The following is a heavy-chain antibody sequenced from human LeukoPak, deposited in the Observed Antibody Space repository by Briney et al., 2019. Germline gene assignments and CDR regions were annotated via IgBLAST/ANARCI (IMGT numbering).Heavy chain of an antibody. CDR2: ISCSSSYI. CDR1: RFTFSIYS. Sequence: GGSLRLSCAASRFTFSIYSMNWVRQAPGQGLEWVSSISCSSSYIYYAVSVKGRFTISRANAKNSLYLQMNSLRAEDTAVYYCARDHTVRSHYFDYWGQGTLVTVSS. D-gene: IGHD4-17*01. V-gene: IGHV3-21*01. CDR3: ARDHTVRSHYFDY. J-gene: IGHJ4*02.